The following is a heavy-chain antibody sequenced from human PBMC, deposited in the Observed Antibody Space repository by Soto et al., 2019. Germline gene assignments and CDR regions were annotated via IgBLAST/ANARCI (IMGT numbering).Heavy chain of an antibody. CDR3: ATFYGDYVSY. Sequence: QLQLQESGPGLVKPSETLSLTCTVSGGSISSSSYYWGWIRQPPGKGLEWIGSIYYSGSTFYNPSLKSRVTISVDTSKNQFSLKLRSVTAADTAVYYCATFYGDYVSYWGQGTLVTVSS. D-gene: IGHD4-17*01. CDR2: IYYSGST. V-gene: IGHV4-39*01. CDR1: GGSISSSSYY. J-gene: IGHJ4*02.